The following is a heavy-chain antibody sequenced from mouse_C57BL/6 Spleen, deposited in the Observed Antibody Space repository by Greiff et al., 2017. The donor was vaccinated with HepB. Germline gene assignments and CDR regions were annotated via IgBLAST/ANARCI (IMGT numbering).Heavy chain of an antibody. V-gene: IGHV1-50*01. D-gene: IGHD3-3*01. J-gene: IGHJ2*01. CDR1: GYTFTSYW. CDR3: ARRGGTAPHY. CDR2: IDPSDSYT. Sequence: QVQLQQPGAELVKPGASVKLSCKASGYTFTSYWMQWVKQRPGQGLEWIGEIDPSDSYTNYNQKFKGKATLTVDTSSSTAYMQLSSLTSEDSAVYYGARRGGTAPHYWGQGTTLTVSS.